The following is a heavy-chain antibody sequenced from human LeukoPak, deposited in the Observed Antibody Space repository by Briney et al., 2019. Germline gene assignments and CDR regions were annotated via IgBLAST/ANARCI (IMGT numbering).Heavy chain of an antibody. CDR2: ISFDKNKE. D-gene: IGHD3-22*01. Sequence: GGSLRLSCAASGFTFASYGMHWVRQAPGKGPEWVAVISFDKNKEFYTDSVKGRFTISRDSSRDILYLQMNSLRPEDTAVYYCAKDATDSIGYEYYFDYWGQGALVIVSS. J-gene: IGHJ4*02. V-gene: IGHV3-30*18. CDR1: GFTFASYG. CDR3: AKDATDSIGYEYYFDY.